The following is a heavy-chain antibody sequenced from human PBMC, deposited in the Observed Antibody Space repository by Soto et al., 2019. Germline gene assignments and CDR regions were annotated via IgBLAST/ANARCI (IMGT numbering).Heavy chain of an antibody. Sequence: QVQLVKSGAEVKKPGSSVKVSCKASGGTFSTYSIAWVRQAPVQGLEWMGGIIPSFGSPNYAQRFQGRVTINADESTSTAYMELSSLRSDDTAVYYCARAEVATTYFDFWCHGTLVTCSS. J-gene: IGHJ4*01. D-gene: IGHD5-12*01. CDR2: IIPSFGSP. V-gene: IGHV1-69*01. CDR3: ARAEVATTYFDF. CDR1: GGTFSTYS.